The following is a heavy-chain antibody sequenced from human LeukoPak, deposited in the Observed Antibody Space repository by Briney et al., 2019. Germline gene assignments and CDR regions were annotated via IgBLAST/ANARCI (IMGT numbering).Heavy chain of an antibody. Sequence: PGGSLRLSCVTSGFNFSDSRMTWVRQAPGKGLQWVANVIRVGTEKHFLDSVEGRFTISRDNAKKSLYLQMSSLRPQDTAVYFCVRGDWYFESWGQGTLVT. J-gene: IGHJ4*02. CDR1: GFNFSDSR. CDR3: VRGDWYFES. V-gene: IGHV3-7*04. CDR2: VIRVGTEK. D-gene: IGHD2-21*01.